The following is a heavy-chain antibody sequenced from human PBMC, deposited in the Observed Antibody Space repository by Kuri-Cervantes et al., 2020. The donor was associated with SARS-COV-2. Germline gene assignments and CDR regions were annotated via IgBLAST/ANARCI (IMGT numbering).Heavy chain of an antibody. D-gene: IGHD4-17*01. CDR1: GYTFTGYY. CDR3: ARSPSNGDYDGWFDY. V-gene: IGHV1-46*01. J-gene: IGHJ4*02. CDR2: VNPSGGST. Sequence: ASVKVSCKASGYTFTGYYMHWVRQAPGQGLEWMGIVNPSGGSTSYAQKFQGRVTMTRDTSTSTVYMELSSLRSEDTAVYYCARSPSNGDYDGWFDYWGQGTLVTVS.